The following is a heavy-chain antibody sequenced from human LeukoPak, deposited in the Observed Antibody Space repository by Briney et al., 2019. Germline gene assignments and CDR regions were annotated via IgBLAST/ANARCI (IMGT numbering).Heavy chain of an antibody. CDR1: GFRFSSYD. CDR3: AKEGSGWYYLDY. J-gene: IGHJ4*02. V-gene: IGHV3-30*02. D-gene: IGHD6-19*01. Sequence: GGSLRLSCAASGFRFSSYDIHWVRQAPGKGLEWVTFIESDGTKEYYADSVKGRFTISRDNSKNTVYVQMNTLRAEDTAVYYCAKEGSGWYYLDYWGQGPVVTVSS. CDR2: IESDGTKE.